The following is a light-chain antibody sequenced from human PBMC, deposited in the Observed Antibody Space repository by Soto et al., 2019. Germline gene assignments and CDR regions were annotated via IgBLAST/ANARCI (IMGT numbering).Light chain of an antibody. J-gene: IGKJ2*01. Sequence: DIQMTQSPSSLSASVGDRVTITCRASQSISNYLNWYQQKPGKAPNLLIYGASSLQSGVPSRFRGGGSGTDFTLTITSLQPEDFATYYCQQSYSTLPMYTFGQGTRLEIK. CDR1: QSISNY. CDR2: GAS. V-gene: IGKV1-39*01. CDR3: QQSYSTLPMYT.